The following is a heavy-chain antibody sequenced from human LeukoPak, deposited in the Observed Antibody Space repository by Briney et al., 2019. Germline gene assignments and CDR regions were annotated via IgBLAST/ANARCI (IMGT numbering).Heavy chain of an antibody. D-gene: IGHD3-10*01. CDR2: ISSSGSTI. CDR1: GFTFSDYY. V-gene: IGHV3-11*01. CDR3: ARYPSFGELFYYYYGMDV. Sequence: PGGSLRLSCAASGFTFSDYYMSWIRQAPGKGLEWVSYISSSGSTIYYADSVKGRFTISRDNAKNSLYLQMNGLRAEDTAVYYCARYPSFGELFYYYYGMDVWGQGTTVTVSS. J-gene: IGHJ6*02.